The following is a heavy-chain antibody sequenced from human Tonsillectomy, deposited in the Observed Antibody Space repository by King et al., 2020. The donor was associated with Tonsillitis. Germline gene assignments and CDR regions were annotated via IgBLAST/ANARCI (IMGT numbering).Heavy chain of an antibody. CDR1: GFTFSSYG. CDR3: AKDRGDTDGSSTSCYSTIYYYYGMDV. Sequence: VQLVESGGGVVQPGRSLRLSCAASGFTFSSYGMHWVRQAPGKGLEWVAVISYDGSNKYYADSVKGRFTISRDNSKNTLYLQMNSLRAEDTAVYYCAKDRGDTDGSSTSCYSTIYYYYGMDVWGQGTMVTVSS. V-gene: IGHV3-30*18. J-gene: IGHJ6*02. D-gene: IGHD2-2*01. CDR2: ISYDGSNK.